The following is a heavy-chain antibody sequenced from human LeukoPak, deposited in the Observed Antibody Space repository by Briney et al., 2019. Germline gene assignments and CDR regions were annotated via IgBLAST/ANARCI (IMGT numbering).Heavy chain of an antibody. CDR3: ARDQTTMVRGVILGLY. D-gene: IGHD3-10*01. J-gene: IGHJ4*02. CDR2: INPNSGGT. V-gene: IGHV1-2*02. CDR1: GYTFTGYY. Sequence: EASVKVSCKASGYTFTGYYMHWVRQAPGQGLEWMGWINPNSGGTNYAQKFQGRVTMTRDTSISTAYMELSRLRSDDTAVYYCARDQTTMVRGVILGLYWGQGTLATVSS.